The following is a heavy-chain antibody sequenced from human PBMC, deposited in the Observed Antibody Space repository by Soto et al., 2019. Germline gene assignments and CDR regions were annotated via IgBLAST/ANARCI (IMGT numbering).Heavy chain of an antibody. D-gene: IGHD3-22*01. CDR3: AKDFVYDSSGLSPYFDY. Sequence: GGSLRLSCAASGFTFSSYAMSWVRQAPGKGLEWVSTISGSGGSTYYVDSVKGRFTISRDNSKNTLYMQMNSLRAEDTAVYYCAKDFVYDSSGLSPYFDYWGQGPLVTLSS. CDR2: ISGSGGST. J-gene: IGHJ4*02. CDR1: GFTFSSYA. V-gene: IGHV3-23*01.